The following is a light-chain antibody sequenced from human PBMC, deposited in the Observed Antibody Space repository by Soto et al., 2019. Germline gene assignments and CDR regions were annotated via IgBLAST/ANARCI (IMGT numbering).Light chain of an antibody. CDR3: HQYGTAPLT. V-gene: IGKV3-20*01. Sequence: EVVLTQSPGTLSFSPGERATLSCIASQSVAANYLAWYQQKRGQAPRLLIYGASSRATGIPDRVSGSGSGTDFTLTISRLEPEDFSVYYCHQYGTAPLTFGPGTKVDI. J-gene: IGKJ3*01. CDR2: GAS. CDR1: QSVAANY.